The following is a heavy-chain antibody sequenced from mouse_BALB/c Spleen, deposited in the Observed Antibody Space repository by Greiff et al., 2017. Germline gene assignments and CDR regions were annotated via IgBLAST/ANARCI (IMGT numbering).Heavy chain of an antibody. CDR1: GYAFTNYL. J-gene: IGHJ4*01. Sequence: QVQLQQSGAELVRPGTSVKVSCKASGYAFTNYLIEWVKQRPGQGLEWIGVINPGSGGTNYNEKFKGKATLTADKSSSNAYMELSSLTSDDSAVYVCARMGQATDYAMDYWGQGTSVTVSS. CDR2: INPGSGGT. D-gene: IGHD3-2*02. V-gene: IGHV1-54*01. CDR3: ARMGQATDYAMDY.